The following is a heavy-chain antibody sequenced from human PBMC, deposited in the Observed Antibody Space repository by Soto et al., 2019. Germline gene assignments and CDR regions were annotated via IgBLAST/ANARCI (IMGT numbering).Heavy chain of an antibody. D-gene: IGHD2-2*01. CDR2: MNQDGSGK. CDR3: ARGNGYCSSTSCQPFDY. J-gene: IGHJ4*02. Sequence: GGSLRLSCAASGFIISNYWMSWVRQAPGKGLEWVASMNQDGSGKYYVASVKGRFTISRDNAKNSLYLQMNSLGAEDTAVYYCARGNGYCSSTSCQPFDYWGQGALVTVSS. V-gene: IGHV3-7*01. CDR1: GFIISNYW.